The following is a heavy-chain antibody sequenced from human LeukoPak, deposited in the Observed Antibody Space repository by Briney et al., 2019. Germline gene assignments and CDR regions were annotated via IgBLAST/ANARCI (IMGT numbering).Heavy chain of an antibody. D-gene: IGHD3-10*01. CDR1: GFTFSSYA. V-gene: IGHV3-23*01. CDR2: ISGSGGST. Sequence: PGGSLRLSCAASGFTFSSYAMSWVRQAPGKGLEWVSAISGSGGSTYYADSVKGRFTISRDNSKNTLYLQMNSLRAEDTAVYYCARDLSLYYSDSGSFDIWGQGTMVTVSS. CDR3: ARDLSLYYSDSGSFDI. J-gene: IGHJ3*02.